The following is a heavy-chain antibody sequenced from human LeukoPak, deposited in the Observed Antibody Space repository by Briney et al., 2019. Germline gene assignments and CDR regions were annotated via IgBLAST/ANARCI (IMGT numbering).Heavy chain of an antibody. CDR3: ARVQYSNYDENWFDP. Sequence: GASVKVSCKASGYTFTSYGTSWVRQAPGQGLEWMGWMNPNSGNTGYAQKFQGRVTITRNTSISTAYMELSSLRSEDTAVYYCARVQYSNYDENWFDPWGQGTLVTVSS. CDR1: GYTFTSYG. D-gene: IGHD4-11*01. CDR2: MNPNSGNT. V-gene: IGHV1-8*03. J-gene: IGHJ5*02.